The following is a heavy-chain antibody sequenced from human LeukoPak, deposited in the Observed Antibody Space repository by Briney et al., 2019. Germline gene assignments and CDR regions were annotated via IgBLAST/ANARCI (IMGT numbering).Heavy chain of an antibody. CDR1: GFTFSSYW. J-gene: IGHJ4*02. V-gene: IGHV3-74*01. Sequence: PGGSLRLSCAASGFTFSSYWMHWVRQAPGKGLVWVSRINSDGSSTSYADSVKGRFTISRDNAKNTLYLQMNSLRAEDTAVYYCARSSRGYSYDFDYWGQGTLVTVSS. CDR3: ARSSRGYSYDFDY. CDR2: INSDGSST. D-gene: IGHD5-18*01.